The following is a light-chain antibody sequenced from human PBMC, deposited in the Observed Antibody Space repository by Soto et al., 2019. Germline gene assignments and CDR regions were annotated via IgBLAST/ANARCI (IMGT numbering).Light chain of an antibody. Sequence: QSLLTQPRSVSGSPGQSVTISCTGTSSDVGGYNYVSWYQQHPGKAPKLMIYDVTTRPSGVPDRFSGSKSGNTASLTISGLQAEDEADYYCSSHSASPVEFGNGTKVTV. CDR3: SSHSASPVE. J-gene: IGLJ1*01. CDR1: SSDVGGYNY. CDR2: DVT. V-gene: IGLV2-11*01.